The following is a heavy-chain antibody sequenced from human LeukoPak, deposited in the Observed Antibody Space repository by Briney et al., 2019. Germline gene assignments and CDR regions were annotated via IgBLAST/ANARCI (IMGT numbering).Heavy chain of an antibody. CDR3: ARGTLLWSQFDY. J-gene: IGHJ4*02. CDR2: IYYSGST. CDR1: GGSISSGGYY. V-gene: IGHV4-31*03. Sequence: PSQTLSLTCTVSGGSISSGGYYWSWIRQHPGKGLEWIGYIYYSGSTYYNPSLKSRVTISVDTSKNQFSLKLSSVTAADTAVYYCARGTLLWSQFDYWGQGTLVTVSS. D-gene: IGHD3-10*01.